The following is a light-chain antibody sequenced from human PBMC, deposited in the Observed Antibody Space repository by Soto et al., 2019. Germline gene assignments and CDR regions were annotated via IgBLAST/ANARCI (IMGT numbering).Light chain of an antibody. V-gene: IGKV3-20*01. CDR1: QSVSNTY. CDR2: GAS. CDR3: QLYDSSSWT. J-gene: IGKJ1*01. Sequence: EIVLTQSPGTLSLSPGDTATLSCRASQSVSNTYLAWYQQEPGQAPRLLIYGASSRATGFPDRFSGSGSGTDFTLTISRLETEDFAVYYCQLYDSSSWTFGQGTKVDIK.